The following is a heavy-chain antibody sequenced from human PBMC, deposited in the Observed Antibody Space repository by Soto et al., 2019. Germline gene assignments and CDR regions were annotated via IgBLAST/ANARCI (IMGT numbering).Heavy chain of an antibody. Sequence: SETLSLTCAVYGEPFTGYYCTWIRQTPGKGLEWIGEINYRGSSYYNPSLESRISMAVDTSKNQFSLKLRSVTAADTAVYFCVRGQPHRITIFEVVIRSYDYGMDVWGQGTTVTV. CDR1: GEPFTGYY. CDR3: VRGQPHRITIFEVVIRSYDYGMDV. V-gene: IGHV4-34*01. D-gene: IGHD3-3*02. J-gene: IGHJ6*02. CDR2: INYRGSS.